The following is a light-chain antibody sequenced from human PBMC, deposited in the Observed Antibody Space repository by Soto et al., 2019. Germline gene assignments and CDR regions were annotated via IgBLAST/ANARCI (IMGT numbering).Light chain of an antibody. CDR1: SSDVGGYNY. J-gene: IGLJ2*01. CDR3: SSYTSSITPVV. CDR2: DVS. V-gene: IGLV2-14*01. Sequence: QSALTQPASVSGSPGQSITISCTGTSSDVGGYNYVSWYQQHPGKAPKLMIYDVSNRPSGVSNRFYGSKSGNTASLTISGLQAEDEADYYCSSYTSSITPVVFGGGTKLTVL.